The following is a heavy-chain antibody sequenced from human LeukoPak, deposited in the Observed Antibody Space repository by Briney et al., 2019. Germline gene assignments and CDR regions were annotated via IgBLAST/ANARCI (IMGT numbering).Heavy chain of an antibody. V-gene: IGHV1-2*02. CDR3: ASSGGSSLYYSRFAP. D-gene: IGHD3-10*01. CDR2: INPKNGGT. J-gene: IGHJ5*02. CDR1: GFSFIAYY. Sequence: ASVKVSCKTSGFSFIAYYVHWIRQAPGQGLEWMGWINPKNGGTGRAQKFEGRVTMTRDTSISTAYLELNSLQSDDTAVYYCASSGGSSLYYSRFAPWGQGTLVTVSP.